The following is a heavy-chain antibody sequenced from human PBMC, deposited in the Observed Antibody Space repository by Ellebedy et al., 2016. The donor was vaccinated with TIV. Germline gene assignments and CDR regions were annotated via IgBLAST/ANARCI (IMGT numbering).Heavy chain of an antibody. CDR3: ASGEVELSAAGGACFDY. CDR1: GGSISSSSYY. D-gene: IGHD6-13*01. J-gene: IGHJ4*02. V-gene: IGHV4-39*01. Sequence: MPSETLSLTCTVSGGSISSSSYYWGWIRQPPGKGLAWIGSIYYSGSIYYNPSLKSRVTISVATSKDQFSLKLSSVTAADTAVSYCASGEVELSAAGGACFDYWGQGMLVTVSS. CDR2: IYYSGSI.